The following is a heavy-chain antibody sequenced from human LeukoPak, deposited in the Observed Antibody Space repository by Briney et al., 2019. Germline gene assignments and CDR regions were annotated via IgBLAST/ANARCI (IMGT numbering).Heavy chain of an antibody. Sequence: ASVKVSCKASGYAFDNYEINWVRQAPGQGLEWLGWMKPNSGDTCSPQRFRSRLTMTRDAAINTAYMELRGLTSDDTAVYFCARGNGSGTACYTAEFL. V-gene: IGHV1-8*01. CDR2: MKPNSGDT. CDR1: GYAFDNYE. D-gene: IGHD1-1*01. CDR3: ARGNGSGTACYTAEFL. J-gene: IGHJ1*01.